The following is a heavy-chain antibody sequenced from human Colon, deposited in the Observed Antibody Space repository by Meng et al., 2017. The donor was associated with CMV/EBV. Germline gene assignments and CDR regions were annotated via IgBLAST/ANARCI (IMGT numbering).Heavy chain of an antibody. CDR2: TYYRDKWYI. V-gene: IGHV6-1*01. J-gene: IGHJ4*02. CDR3: ARAYASGYLDF. D-gene: IGHD2-2*01. CDR1: GDRVSTYSAA. Sequence: SETLSLTCAIPGDRVSTYSAAWHWIRQSPSRGLEWLGRTYYRDKWYIDYAVSLRSRITITPETSKNEFSLQLNSVTPEDTAVYYCARAYASGYLDFWGQGTLVTVSS.